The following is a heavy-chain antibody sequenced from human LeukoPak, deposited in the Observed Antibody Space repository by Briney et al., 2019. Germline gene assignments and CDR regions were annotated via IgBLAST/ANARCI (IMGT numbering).Heavy chain of an antibody. V-gene: IGHV4-59*01. CDR3: ARSYSGIPYYFDY. CDR1: GDSISDYY. J-gene: IGHJ4*02. D-gene: IGHD1-26*01. CDR2: IYHSGST. Sequence: SETLSLTCTVSGDSISDYYWSWIRQPPGKGLEWIGNIYHSGSTNYSPSLKSRVTISVDTSKNQFSLKLSSVTAADTAVYYCARSYSGIPYYFDYWGQGTLVTVSS.